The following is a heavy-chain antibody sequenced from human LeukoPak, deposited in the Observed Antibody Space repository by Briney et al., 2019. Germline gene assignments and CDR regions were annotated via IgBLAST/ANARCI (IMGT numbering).Heavy chain of an antibody. CDR2: IYTSGIT. CDR1: GGSISSYY. Sequence: SETLSLTCTVSGGSISSYYWSWIRQPAGKGLEWIGRIYTSGITNYNPSLKSRVTISVDKSKNQFSLKLSSVTAADTAVYYCAMDQYDFWSGPSLPASYYMDVWGKGTTVTVSS. V-gene: IGHV4-4*07. D-gene: IGHD3-3*01. J-gene: IGHJ6*03. CDR3: AMDQYDFWSGPSLPASYYMDV.